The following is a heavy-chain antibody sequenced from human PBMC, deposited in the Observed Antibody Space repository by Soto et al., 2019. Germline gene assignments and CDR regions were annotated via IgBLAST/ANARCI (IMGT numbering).Heavy chain of an antibody. CDR3: ARHRGSCTGGRCHYWFDP. V-gene: IGHV4-59*08. CDR1: GGSISSYY. J-gene: IGHJ5*02. CDR2: IYYSGST. D-gene: IGHD2-15*01. Sequence: SETLSLTCTVSGGSISSYYWSWIRQPPGKGLEWIGYIYYSGSTNYNPSLKSRVTISVDTSNNQFSLWLSSVTAADTAVYYCARHRGSCTGGRCHYWFDPWGQGALVTVSS.